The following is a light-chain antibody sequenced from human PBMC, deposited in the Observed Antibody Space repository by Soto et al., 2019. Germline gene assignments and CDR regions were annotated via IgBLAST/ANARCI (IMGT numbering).Light chain of an antibody. CDR2: EVN. CDR3: SSYAGSNWYV. J-gene: IGLJ1*01. V-gene: IGLV2-8*01. Sequence: QSVLTQPPSASGSPGQSVTISCTGTNSGVGGYNYVSWYQQYPGKAPKLIIYEVNERPSGVPDRFSGSKSGNTASLTVSGLQTADEADYYCSSYAGSNWYVFGTGTKVTVL. CDR1: NSGVGGYNY.